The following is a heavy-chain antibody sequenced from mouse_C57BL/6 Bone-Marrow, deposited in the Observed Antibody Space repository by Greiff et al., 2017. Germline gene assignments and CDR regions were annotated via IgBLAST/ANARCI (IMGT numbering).Heavy chain of an antibody. J-gene: IGHJ3*01. V-gene: IGHV1-50*01. CDR1: GYTFTSYW. Sequence: LQQPGAELVKPGASVKLSCKASGYTFTSYWMQWVKQRPGQGLEWIGEIDPSDSYTNYNQKFKGKATLTVDTSSSTAYMQLSSLTSEDSAVYYCARGYLAWFAYWGQGTLVTVSA. CDR2: IDPSDSYT. CDR3: ARGYLAWFAY. D-gene: IGHD2-3*01.